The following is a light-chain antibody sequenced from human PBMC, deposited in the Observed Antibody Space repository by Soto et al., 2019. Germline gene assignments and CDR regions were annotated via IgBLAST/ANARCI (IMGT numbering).Light chain of an antibody. V-gene: IGKV1-9*01. Sequence: IQLTQSPSSLSASVGDRVTITCRASRDISSSLGWYQQKPRKAPKLLIYAASILQSGVPSRFSGSGFGTDFTLTISSLQAEDFASYFCQQLRSYPSTFGGGTKVEIK. CDR3: QQLRSYPST. J-gene: IGKJ4*01. CDR1: RDISSS. CDR2: AAS.